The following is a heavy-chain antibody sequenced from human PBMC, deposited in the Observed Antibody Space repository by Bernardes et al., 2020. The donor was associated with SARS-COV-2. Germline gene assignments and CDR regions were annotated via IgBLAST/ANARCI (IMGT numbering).Heavy chain of an antibody. J-gene: IGHJ4*02. CDR1: GFTFSNAW. V-gene: IGHV3-15*01. CDR3: TTEARVRGVILPRSPGY. D-gene: IGHD3-10*01. Sequence: GGSLRLSCAASGFTFSNAWMSWVRQAPGKGLEWVGRIKSRTDGGTTDYAAPVKGRFTISRDDSKNTLYLQMNSLKTEDTAVYYCTTEARVRGVILPRSPGYWGQGTLVTVSS. CDR2: IKSRTDGGTT.